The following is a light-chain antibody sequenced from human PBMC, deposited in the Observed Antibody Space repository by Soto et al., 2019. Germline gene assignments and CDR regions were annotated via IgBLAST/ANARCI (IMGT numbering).Light chain of an antibody. V-gene: IGKV3-20*01. Sequence: EIVLTQSPGTLSLSPGERATLSCRASQTITPTFLAWYQQKPGQAPRLLIYGASSRATDIPDRFSGSGSGTDFTLTITSLEPEDFAFYYCHQRQRWPRTFGQGTKVDIK. J-gene: IGKJ1*01. CDR2: GAS. CDR3: HQRQRWPRT. CDR1: QTITPTF.